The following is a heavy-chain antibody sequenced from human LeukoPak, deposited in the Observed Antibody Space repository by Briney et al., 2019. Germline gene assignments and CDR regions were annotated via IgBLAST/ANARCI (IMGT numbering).Heavy chain of an antibody. Sequence: SETLSLTCTVSGGSISSYYWSWIRQPPGKGLEWIGYIYYSGSANYHPSLKSRVTISVDTSKNRFSLRLSSVTAADTALYYCARETKGSNYLYYYMDVWGKGTTVTVSS. CDR1: GGSISSYY. CDR2: IYYSGSA. D-gene: IGHD3-10*01. J-gene: IGHJ6*03. V-gene: IGHV4-59*01. CDR3: ARETKGSNYLYYYMDV.